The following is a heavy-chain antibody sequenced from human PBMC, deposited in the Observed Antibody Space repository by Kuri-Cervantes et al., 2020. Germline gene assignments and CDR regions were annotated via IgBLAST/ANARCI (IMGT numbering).Heavy chain of an antibody. Sequence: SVKVSCKASGYTFTYRYLHWVRQAPGQALEWMGWITPFNGNTNYAQKFQDRVTITRDRSTSTAYMELSSLRSEDTAVYYCARVRARAAAGTEYDYWGQGTLVTVSS. V-gene: IGHV1-45*02. J-gene: IGHJ4*02. D-gene: IGHD6-13*01. CDR3: ARVRARAAAGTEYDY. CDR2: ITPFNGNT. CDR1: GYTFTYRY.